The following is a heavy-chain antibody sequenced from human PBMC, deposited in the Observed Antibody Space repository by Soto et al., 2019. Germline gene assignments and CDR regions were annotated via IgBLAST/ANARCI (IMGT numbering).Heavy chain of an antibody. CDR3: GGDPYSGYDYYFDY. V-gene: IGHV4-39*01. J-gene: IGHJ4*02. D-gene: IGHD5-12*01. Sequence: SDTLSLTCAVYGGSFIGYYWGWIRQPPGKGLGWIGSIYYSGSTYYNPSLKSRVTISVDTSKNQFSLKLSSVTAADTAVYYCGGDPYSGYDYYFDYWGQGTLVTVSS. CDR1: GGSFIGYY. CDR2: IYYSGST.